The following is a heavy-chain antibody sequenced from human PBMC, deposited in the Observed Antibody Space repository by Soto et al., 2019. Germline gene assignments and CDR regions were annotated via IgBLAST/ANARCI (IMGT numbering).Heavy chain of an antibody. Sequence: GGSLRLSCAASGFTFSSYAMHWVRQAPGKGLEWVAVISSGGDNKYYADSVKGRFTISRDNSKNVLFLQMNSLRADDTATYYCAKDPPSPWTANWVDPWGTGTLVTVSS. V-gene: IGHV3-30-3*01. CDR1: GFTFSSYA. CDR3: AKDPPSPWTANWVDP. J-gene: IGHJ5*02. CDR2: ISSGGDNK.